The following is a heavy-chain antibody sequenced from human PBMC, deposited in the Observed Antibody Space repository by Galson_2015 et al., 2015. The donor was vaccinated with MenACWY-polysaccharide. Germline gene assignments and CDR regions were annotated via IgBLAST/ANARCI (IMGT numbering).Heavy chain of an antibody. V-gene: IGHV3-7*01. Sequence: SLRLSCAASGFTFSNYAISWLRQAPGKGLEWVANIKEDGSDRYYVDSVKGRFTISRDNAKNSLYLQMNSLRAEDTAVYFCARDRGYLAFDIWGQGTMVTVSS. J-gene: IGHJ3*02. CDR2: IKEDGSDR. CDR3: ARDRGYLAFDI. D-gene: IGHD6-13*01. CDR1: GFTFSNYA.